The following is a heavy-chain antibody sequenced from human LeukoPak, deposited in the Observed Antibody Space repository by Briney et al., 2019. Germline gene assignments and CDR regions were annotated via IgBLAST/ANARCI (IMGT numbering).Heavy chain of an antibody. D-gene: IGHD3-10*01. CDR2: ISYSGST. CDR3: ARHPDEYGSGSYEY. J-gene: IGHJ4*02. CDR1: GGSISTYH. V-gene: IGHV4-59*08. Sequence: SETLSLTCAVSGGSISTYHWSWIRQPPGKGLEWIGYISYSGSTNYNPSLKSRVTISVDTSKSQFSLKLSSVTAADTAVYYCARHPDEYGSGSYEYWGQGTLVTVSS.